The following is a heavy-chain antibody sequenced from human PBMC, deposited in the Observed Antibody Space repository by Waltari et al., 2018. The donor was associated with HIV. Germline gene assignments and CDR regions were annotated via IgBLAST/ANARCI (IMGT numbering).Heavy chain of an antibody. CDR2: ISGYSGYI. CDR3: ARAQSHDAFDI. V-gene: IGHV3-21*01. Sequence: EVQLVESGCGLVKPGGSLRHSCAASRFTFSTSSINWVRQAPGKGLEWVSSISGYSGYIYYADSVKGRFAISRDNAKNSLYLQMNSLRAEDTAVYYCARAQSHDAFDIWGQGTMVTVSS. J-gene: IGHJ3*02. CDR1: RFTFSTSS.